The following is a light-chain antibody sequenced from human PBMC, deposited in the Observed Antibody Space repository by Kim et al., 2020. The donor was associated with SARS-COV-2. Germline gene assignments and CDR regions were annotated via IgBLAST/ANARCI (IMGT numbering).Light chain of an antibody. V-gene: IGKV3-11*01. CDR3: QQRRNWPLT. CDR2: HVS. J-gene: IGKJ4*01. Sequence: LSPGKRAPPSGRASRGVSSSLAWYRQKPGQVPRLLIYHVSNRATGIPARFSGSGSGTDFTLTISSLEPEDFAVYYCQQRRNWPLTFGGGTKVDIK. CDR1: RGVSSS.